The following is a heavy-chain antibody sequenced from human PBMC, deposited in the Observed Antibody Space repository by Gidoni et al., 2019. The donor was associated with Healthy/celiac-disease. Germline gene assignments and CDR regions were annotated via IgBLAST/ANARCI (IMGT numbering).Heavy chain of an antibody. CDR2: IYYSGST. J-gene: IGHJ4*02. D-gene: IGHD5-18*01. V-gene: IGHV4-59*01. CDR3: ARGGKYSYGHPFDY. CDR1: GGSISSYY. Sequence: QVQLQESGPGLVKPSETLSLTCTVSGGSISSYYWSWIRQPPGKGLEWIGYIYYSGSTNYNPSLKSRVTISVDTSKNQFSLKLSSVTAADTAVYYCARGGKYSYGHPFDYWGQGTLVTVSS.